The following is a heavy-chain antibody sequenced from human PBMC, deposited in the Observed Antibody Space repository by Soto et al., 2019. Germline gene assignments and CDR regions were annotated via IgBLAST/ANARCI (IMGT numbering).Heavy chain of an antibody. CDR3: ARSYYDFWSGRPHYYYSSGMHA. V-gene: IGHV4-39*01. CDR2: IYYSGST. Sequence: SETLSLTCTVSGGSISISSYYWGWIRQPPGKGLEWIGSIYYSGSTYYNPSLKSRVTISVDTSKNQFSLKLSSVTAADTAVYYCARSYYDFWSGRPHYYYSSGMHACAQGNTVPVSS. CDR1: GGSISISSYY. J-gene: IGHJ6*02. D-gene: IGHD3-3*01.